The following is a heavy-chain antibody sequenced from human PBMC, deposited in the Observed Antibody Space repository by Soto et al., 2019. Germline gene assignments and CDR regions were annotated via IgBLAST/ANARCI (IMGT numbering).Heavy chain of an antibody. Sequence: QVQLQQWGAGLLKPSETLSLTCAVYGGSFSGYYWSWIRQPPGKGLEWIGEINRSGSTTYNPSLKSRVTISVDTSKNQFSLKLSSVTAADTALYYCARWAAAGTSYFDYWGQGTLVTVSS. CDR2: INRSGST. D-gene: IGHD6-13*01. CDR3: ARWAAAGTSYFDY. J-gene: IGHJ4*02. V-gene: IGHV4-34*01. CDR1: GGSFSGYY.